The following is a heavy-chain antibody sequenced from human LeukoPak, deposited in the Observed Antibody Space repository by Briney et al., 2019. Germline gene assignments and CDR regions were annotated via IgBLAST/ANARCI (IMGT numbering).Heavy chain of an antibody. D-gene: IGHD3-22*01. CDR2: INANNGYT. CDR1: GYTFTSYG. J-gene: IGHJ3*02. V-gene: IGHV1-18*01. Sequence: GASVKVSCKTSGYTFTSYGINWVRQAPGQGLEWMGWINANNGYTNYGQKLQGRVTMTTDTSTSTAYMELRSLRSDDTAVYYCARGYDSSGYDAFDIWGQGTMVTVSS. CDR3: ARGYDSSGYDAFDI.